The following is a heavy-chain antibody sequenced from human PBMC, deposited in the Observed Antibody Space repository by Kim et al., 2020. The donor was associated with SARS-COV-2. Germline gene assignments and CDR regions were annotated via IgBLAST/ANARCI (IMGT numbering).Heavy chain of an antibody. V-gene: IGHV4-30-2*01. CDR2: IYDSGTT. Sequence: SETLSLTCAVSGGSINNVGYSWSWIRQLPGMGLEWIGYIYDSGTTYYSPSLKSRVTISLDRSRTQFFLNLNSVTAADTAVYYCARGSYASGRDVWGQGT. CDR1: GGSINNVGYS. J-gene: IGHJ6*02. D-gene: IGHD3-16*01. CDR3: ARGSYASGRDV.